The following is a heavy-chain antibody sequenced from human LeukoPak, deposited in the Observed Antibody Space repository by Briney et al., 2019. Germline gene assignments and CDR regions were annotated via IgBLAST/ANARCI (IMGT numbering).Heavy chain of an antibody. Sequence: ASVKVSCKASEYTFTSYAMNWVRQAPGQGLEWMGWINTNTGNPTYAQGFTGRFVFSLDTSVSTAYLQISSLKAEDTAVYYCASYHHPTVTYAFDIWGQGTMVTVSS. D-gene: IGHD4-17*01. J-gene: IGHJ3*02. CDR1: EYTFTSYA. CDR3: ASYHHPTVTYAFDI. V-gene: IGHV7-4-1*02. CDR2: INTNTGNP.